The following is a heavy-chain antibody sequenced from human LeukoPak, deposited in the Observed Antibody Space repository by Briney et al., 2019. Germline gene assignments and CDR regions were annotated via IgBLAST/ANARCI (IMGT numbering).Heavy chain of an antibody. D-gene: IGHD5-12*01. V-gene: IGHV1-18*01. J-gene: IGHJ3*02. CDR2: ISAYSGNT. Sequence: ASVKVSCKASGYTFTSYGISWVRQAPGQGLEWMGWISAYSGNTNYAQKLQGRVTMTTDTSTSTAYMELRSLRSDDTAVYYCARTSAAGLPNAFDIWGQGTMVTVSS. CDR3: ARTSAAGLPNAFDI. CDR1: GYTFTSYG.